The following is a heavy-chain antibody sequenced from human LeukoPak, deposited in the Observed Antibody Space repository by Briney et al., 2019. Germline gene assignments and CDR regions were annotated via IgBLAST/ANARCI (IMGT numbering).Heavy chain of an antibody. D-gene: IGHD3-22*01. CDR2: ISSRSSTI. V-gene: IGHV3-48*02. CDR1: GFTFSSYS. CDR3: ARDLRLDDSSGYYYGNAFDI. Sequence: GGSLRLSCAASGFTFSSYSMNWVRQAPGKGLEWVSYISSRSSTIYYADSVKGRFTISRDNAKNSLYLQMNSLRDEDTAVYYCARDLRLDDSSGYYYGNAFDIWGQGTMVTVSS. J-gene: IGHJ3*02.